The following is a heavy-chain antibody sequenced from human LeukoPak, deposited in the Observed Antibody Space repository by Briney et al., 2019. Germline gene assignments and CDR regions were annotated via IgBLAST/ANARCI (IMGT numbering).Heavy chain of an antibody. J-gene: IGHJ3*02. V-gene: IGHV1-8*01. CDR3: AYCSGGSCYPGDAFDI. CDR2: MNPNSGNT. D-gene: IGHD2-15*01. Sequence: GASVKVSCKASGYTFTSYDINWVRQATGQGLEWMGWMNPNSGNTGYAQKFQGRVTMTRDTSTSTVYMELSSLRSEDTAVYYCAYCSGGSCYPGDAFDIWGQGTMVTVSS. CDR1: GYTFTSYD.